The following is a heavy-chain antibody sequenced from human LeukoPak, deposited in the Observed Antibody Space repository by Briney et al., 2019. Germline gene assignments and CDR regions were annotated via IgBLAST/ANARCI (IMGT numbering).Heavy chain of an antibody. J-gene: IGHJ6*04. Sequence: GGSLRLSCAASGFTFSDYYMSWIRQAPGKGLEWVSYISSSGSTIYYADSVKGRFTISRDNSKNTLYLQMNSLRAEDTAVYYCAKDQSWGSYRYTMDVWGKGTKVTVSS. CDR2: ISSSGSTI. D-gene: IGHD3-16*02. V-gene: IGHV3-11*04. CDR1: GFTFSDYY. CDR3: AKDQSWGSYRYTMDV.